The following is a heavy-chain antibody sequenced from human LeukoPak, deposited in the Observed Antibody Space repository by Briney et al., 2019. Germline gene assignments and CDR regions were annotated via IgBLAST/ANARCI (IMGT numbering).Heavy chain of an antibody. CDR1: GFAFSSNW. CDR2: INSGGSGT. V-gene: IGHV3-74*01. Sequence: GGSLRLSCAASGFAFSSNWMHWVRQTPGKGLVWVSRINSGGSGTSYADSVEGRFTISRDNAKNTLYLQMNSLRAEDTAVYYCARGGWTYYSGMDVWGQGTTVTVSS. D-gene: IGHD6-19*01. CDR3: ARGGWTYYSGMDV. J-gene: IGHJ6*02.